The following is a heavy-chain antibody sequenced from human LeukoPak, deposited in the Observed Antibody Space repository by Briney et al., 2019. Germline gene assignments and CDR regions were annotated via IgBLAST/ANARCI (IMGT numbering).Heavy chain of an antibody. Sequence: PSETLSLTCTVSGYSISSGYNWVWIRQPPGEGLEWIGSIYHTGSTYYNPSLKSRVTVSVDTSKNQFSLKVTSVTAADTAVYYCARETTRDRFMDVWGKGTTVTVSS. V-gene: IGHV4-38-2*02. J-gene: IGHJ6*03. CDR3: ARETTRDRFMDV. D-gene: IGHD4-17*01. CDR1: GYSISSGYN. CDR2: IYHTGST.